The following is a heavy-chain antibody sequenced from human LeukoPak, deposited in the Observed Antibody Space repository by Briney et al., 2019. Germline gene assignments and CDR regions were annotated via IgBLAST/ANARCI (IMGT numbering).Heavy chain of an antibody. D-gene: IGHD3-10*01. Sequence: GGSLRLSCAASGFTFSTFAMHWVRLSPGKGLEWVSSITGSGPYMLYADSVKHRFTISRVNTKNLLYLEMNSLRAEDTAMYFCVRDVGAVRGEVYFDYWGQGTLVTVSS. J-gene: IGHJ4*02. CDR3: VRDVGAVRGEVYFDY. CDR1: GFTFSTFA. CDR2: ITGSGPYM. V-gene: IGHV3-21*06.